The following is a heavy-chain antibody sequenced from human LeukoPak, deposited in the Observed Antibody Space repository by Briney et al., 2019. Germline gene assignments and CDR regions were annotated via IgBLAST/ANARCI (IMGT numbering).Heavy chain of an antibody. Sequence: ASVKVSCKASGYTFTSYGISWVRQAPGQGLEWMGWISAYNGNTNYAQKLQGRVTMTTDTSTSTAYMELRSLRSDDTAVYYCASVAGRSSRSAWFDPWGQGTLVTVSS. CDR1: GYTFTSYG. CDR2: ISAYNGNT. J-gene: IGHJ5*02. V-gene: IGHV1-18*01. D-gene: IGHD6-19*01. CDR3: ASVAGRSSRSAWFDP.